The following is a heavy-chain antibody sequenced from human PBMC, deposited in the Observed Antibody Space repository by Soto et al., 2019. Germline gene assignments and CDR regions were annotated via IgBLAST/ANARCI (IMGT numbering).Heavy chain of an antibody. CDR3: ARIIVGATRYFDY. V-gene: IGHV1-2*02. CDR2: INPNSGGT. CDR1: GYTFTGYY. Sequence: SVKVSCKASGYTFTGYYMHWVRQAPGQGLEWMGWINPNSGGTNYAQKFQGRVTMTRDTSISTAYMELSRLRSDDTAVYYCARIIVGATRYFDYWGQGTLVTVS. D-gene: IGHD1-26*01. J-gene: IGHJ4*02.